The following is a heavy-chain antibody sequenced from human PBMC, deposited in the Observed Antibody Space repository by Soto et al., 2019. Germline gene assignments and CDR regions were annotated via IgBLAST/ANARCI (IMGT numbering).Heavy chain of an antibody. V-gene: IGHV3-30-3*01. CDR2: ISYDGSNK. D-gene: IGHD2-15*01. J-gene: IGHJ3*01. CDR3: ARDMYCSGGSCYHDAFDL. CDR1: GFTFSSYA. Sequence: QVQLVESGGGVVQPGRSLRLSCAASGFTFSSYAMHWVRQAPGKGLEWVAVISYDGSNKYYADSVKGRFTISRDNSKNTLYLQMNSVRAEDTAVYYCARDMYCSGGSCYHDAFDLWGQGTMVTVSS.